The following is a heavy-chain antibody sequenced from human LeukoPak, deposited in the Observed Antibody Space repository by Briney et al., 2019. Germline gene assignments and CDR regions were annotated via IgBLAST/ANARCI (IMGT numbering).Heavy chain of an antibody. CDR2: ISYDGSNK. D-gene: IGHD2-2*02. CDR3: ARDPSMYSVYCSSTSCYTGKSGITGSIDY. CDR1: GFTFSSYA. V-gene: IGHV3-30-3*01. J-gene: IGHJ4*02. Sequence: GRSLRLSCAASGFTFSSYAMHWVRQAPGKGLEWVAVISYDGSNKYYADSVKGRFTISRDNSKNTLYLQMNSLRAEDTAVYYCARDPSMYSVYCSSTSCYTGKSGITGSIDYWGQGTLVTVSS.